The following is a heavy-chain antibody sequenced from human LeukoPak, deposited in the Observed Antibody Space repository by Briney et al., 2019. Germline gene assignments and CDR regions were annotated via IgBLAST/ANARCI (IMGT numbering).Heavy chain of an antibody. V-gene: IGHV3-53*01. CDR3: ARGQPQYYFDY. CDR2: IYSGGST. CDR1: RFTVSSNY. Sequence: PGGSLRLSCAASRFTVSSNYMSWVRQAPGKGLEWVSVIYSGGSTYYADSVKGRFTISRDNSKNTLYLQMNSLRAEDTAVYYCARGQPQYYFDYWGQGTLVTVSS. J-gene: IGHJ4*02.